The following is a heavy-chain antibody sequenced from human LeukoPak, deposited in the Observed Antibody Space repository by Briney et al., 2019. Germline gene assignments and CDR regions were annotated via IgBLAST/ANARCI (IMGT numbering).Heavy chain of an antibody. CDR1: GFTFSDYY. Sequence: GVSLRLSCAASGFTFSDYYMSWIRQAPGKGLEWISYISSSGDAIYYADSVKARFTVSRDNAKNSLYLQVNTLRAEDTAVYYCARGDRYYYYMDVWGKGTTVTVSS. CDR2: ISSSGDAI. J-gene: IGHJ6*03. V-gene: IGHV3-11*01. CDR3: ARGDRYYYYMDV.